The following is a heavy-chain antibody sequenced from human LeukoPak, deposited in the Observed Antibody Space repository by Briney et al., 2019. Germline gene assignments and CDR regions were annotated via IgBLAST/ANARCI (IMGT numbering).Heavy chain of an antibody. CDR2: IKQDGSEK. CDR3: AREYSYGDLDY. CDR1: GFTFSRYW. V-gene: IGHV3-7*01. Sequence: GGSLRLSCAASGFTFSRYWMSWVRQAPGKGREWVANIKQDGSEKYYVDSVKGRFPISRDNAKNSLYLQMDSLRAEDTAVYYCAREYSYGDLDYWGQGPLVTVSS. D-gene: IGHD5-18*01. J-gene: IGHJ4*02.